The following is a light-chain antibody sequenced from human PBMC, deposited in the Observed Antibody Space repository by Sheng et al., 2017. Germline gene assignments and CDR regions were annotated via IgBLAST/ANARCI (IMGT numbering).Light chain of an antibody. Sequence: DIEMTQSPASLSASVGDRVTISCRSSQSIGGLLNWYQQRPENAPKLLIYGTSNLQSGVPSRFSGNRSGTNFTLTISSLQPEDFATYYCQQYYSFPLTFGQGTKVEIK. V-gene: IGKV1-39*01. CDR1: QSIGGL. J-gene: IGKJ1*01. CDR2: GTS. CDR3: QQYYSFPLT.